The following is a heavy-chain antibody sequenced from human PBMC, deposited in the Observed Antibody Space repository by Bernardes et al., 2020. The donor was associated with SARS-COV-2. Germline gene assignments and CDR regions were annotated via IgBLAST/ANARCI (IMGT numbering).Heavy chain of an antibody. CDR2: INPNSGCT. J-gene: IGHJ6*02. CDR1: GYTFTGYY. V-gene: IGHV1-2*02. CDR3: ARNHYYDSRGHYYGMDV. D-gene: IGHD3-22*01. Sequence: ASVKVSCKAPGYTFTGYYMHWLRQAPGQGLEWMGWINPNSGCTTNAQKFQGSVTMTRDTSISQAYMELRRLTSDDTAVYYCARNHYYDSRGHYYGMDVWGQGTTVTVSS.